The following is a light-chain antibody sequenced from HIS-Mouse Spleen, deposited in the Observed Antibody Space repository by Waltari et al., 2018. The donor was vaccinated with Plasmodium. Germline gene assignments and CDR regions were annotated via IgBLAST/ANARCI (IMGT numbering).Light chain of an antibody. J-gene: IGKJ3*01. CDR1: QSVSSN. Sequence: EIVMTQSPATLSVSPGERATISCRASQSVSSNLAWYQQKPGQAPRLLIYGASTRATGSPARFSGSGSGTEFTLTISSLQSEDFAVYYWQQYNNWSFTFGPGTKVDIK. CDR2: GAS. CDR3: QQYNNWSFT. V-gene: IGKV3-15*01.